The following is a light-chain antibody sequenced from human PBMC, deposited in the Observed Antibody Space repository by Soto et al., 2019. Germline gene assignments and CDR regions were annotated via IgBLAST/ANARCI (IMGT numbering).Light chain of an antibody. Sequence: DIQMTQSPSTLSASVGDRVTITCRARQSISSWLAWYQQKPGKAPKLLIYDASSLESGVPSRFRGSGSGTEFTLTISSLQPDDFATYYCQQYNSYSTFGQGTKVEIK. V-gene: IGKV1-5*01. J-gene: IGKJ1*01. CDR3: QQYNSYST. CDR2: DAS. CDR1: QSISSW.